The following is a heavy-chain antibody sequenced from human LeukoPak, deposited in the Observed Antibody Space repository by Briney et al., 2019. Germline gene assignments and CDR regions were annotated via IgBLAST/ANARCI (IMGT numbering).Heavy chain of an antibody. Sequence: NPGGPLRLLCGASGFPLCSFSMHCARQAPGKGLEWVSSISSSSNYIYYADSVKGRFTISRDNAKNSLYLQMNSLTAEDTAVYYCARLGVYFDFWFAPWGQGTLVTVSS. CDR3: ARLGVYFDFWFAP. J-gene: IGHJ5*02. D-gene: IGHD3-9*01. CDR1: GFPLCSFS. CDR2: ISSSSNYI. V-gene: IGHV3-21*01.